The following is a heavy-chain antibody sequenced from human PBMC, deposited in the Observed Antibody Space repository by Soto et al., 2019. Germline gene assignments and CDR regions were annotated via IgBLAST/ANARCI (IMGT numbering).Heavy chain of an antibody. CDR3: ARVRYCSSNRCIGTHNYYYYYGMDV. V-gene: IGHV5-51*01. CDR1: GYSFTSYW. D-gene: IGHD2-2*01. Sequence: GESLKISFKFSGYSFTSYWIGWGLQMPGKGLDCMWIIYPGDSDTRYSPSFQGQVTISADKSISTAYLQWSSLKASDTAMYYCARVRYCSSNRCIGTHNYYYYYGMDVWGQGTTVTVYS. CDR2: IYPGDSDT. J-gene: IGHJ6*02.